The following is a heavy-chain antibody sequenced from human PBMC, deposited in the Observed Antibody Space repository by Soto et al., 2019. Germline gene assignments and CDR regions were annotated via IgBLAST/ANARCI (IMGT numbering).Heavy chain of an antibody. CDR3: ARDRNGSGVLDY. V-gene: IGHV3-30-3*01. D-gene: IGHD3-10*01. CDR2: ISYDGSNK. J-gene: IGHJ4*02. CDR1: GFTFSSYA. Sequence: QVQLVESGGGVVQPGRSLRLSCAASGFTFSSYAMHWVRQAPGKGLEWVAVISYDGSNKYYADSVKGRFTISRDNSKNTLYLQMNSLRAEDTAVYYCARDRNGSGVLDYWGQGTLVTVSS.